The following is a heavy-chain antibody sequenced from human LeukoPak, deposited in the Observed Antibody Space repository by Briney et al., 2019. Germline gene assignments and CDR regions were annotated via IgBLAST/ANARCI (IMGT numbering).Heavy chain of an antibody. V-gene: IGHV3-11*06. J-gene: IGHJ4*02. CDR2: ISTSTNYT. D-gene: IGHD1-1*01. CDR3: ARGNPGPDY. Sequence: GGSLRLSCAASGFTFSSYAMSWIRQAPGKGLEWLSDISTSTNYTMYADSVKGRFTISRDNAKNSLYLQMNSLRVEDTAVYYCARGNPGPDYWGQGTLVTVSS. CDR1: GFTFSSYA.